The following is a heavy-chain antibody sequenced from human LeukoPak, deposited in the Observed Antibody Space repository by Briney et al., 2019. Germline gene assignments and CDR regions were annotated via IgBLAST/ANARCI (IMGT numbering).Heavy chain of an antibody. CDR3: AREGAAPMYYYYMDV. V-gene: IGHV4-59*01. J-gene: IGHJ6*03. Sequence: SETLSLTCIVSGGSLSSYYWSWMRQPPGKGLEWIGYINYSGSTNYNPSLKSRVTISLDTSKNQFSLKLNSVTAADTAVYYCAREGAAPMYYYYMDVWGKGTTVTVSS. D-gene: IGHD2-2*01. CDR2: INYSGST. CDR1: GGSLSSYY.